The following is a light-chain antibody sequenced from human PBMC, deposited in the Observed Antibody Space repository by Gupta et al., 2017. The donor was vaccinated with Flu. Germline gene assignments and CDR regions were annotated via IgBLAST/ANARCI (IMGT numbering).Light chain of an antibody. V-gene: IGKV1-39*01. CDR3: QQRASTPQT. Sequence: DIQMTQSPSSLSASVGDRVTITCRASQSISSYLNWYQQKPGKAPKLLIYAASRVQSGVPSRFSGSGSGTDFTLTISRLQPEDFATYYCQQRASTPQTFGQGTKLEIK. J-gene: IGKJ2*01. CDR1: QSISSY. CDR2: AAS.